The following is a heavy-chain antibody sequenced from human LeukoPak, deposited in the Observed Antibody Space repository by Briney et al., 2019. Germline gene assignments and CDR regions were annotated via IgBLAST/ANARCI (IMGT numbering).Heavy chain of an antibody. J-gene: IGHJ5*02. CDR3: ARDYGSGSVWFDP. CDR1: GFTFSDYY. D-gene: IGHD3-10*01. Sequence: GGSLRLSCAASGFTFSDYYMSWVRQAPGKGLEWVSYISSSGSTIYYADSVKGRFTISRDNAKNSLYLQMNSLRAEDTAVYYCARDYGSGSVWFDPWGQGTLVTVSS. CDR2: ISSSGSTI. V-gene: IGHV3-11*04.